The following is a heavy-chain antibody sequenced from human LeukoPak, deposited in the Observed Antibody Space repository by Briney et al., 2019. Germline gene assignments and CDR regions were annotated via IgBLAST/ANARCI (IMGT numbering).Heavy chain of an antibody. CDR3: ARDLLVRGVTTYYYYGMDA. Sequence: PSETLSLTCTVSGGSISSYYWSWIRQPPGKGLEWIGYIYYSGSTNYNPSLKSRVTISVDTSKNQFSLKLSSVTAADKAVYYCARDLLVRGVTTYYYYGMDAWGQGTTVTVSS. CDR2: IYYSGST. D-gene: IGHD3-10*01. J-gene: IGHJ6*02. CDR1: GGSISSYY. V-gene: IGHV4-59*01.